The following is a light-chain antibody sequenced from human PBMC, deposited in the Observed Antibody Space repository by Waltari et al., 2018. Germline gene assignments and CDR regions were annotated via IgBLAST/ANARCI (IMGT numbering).Light chain of an antibody. V-gene: IGKV1-5*03. CDR1: QSINTW. J-gene: IGKJ4*01. CDR2: KSS. CDR3: QQYNSYSI. Sequence: DIQMTQSPSTLSASVGDRVTITCRASQSINTWLAWYQQKPGKAPKLLIYKSSTLESGVPSRFSGSGSGTEFTLTISSLQPDDFATYYCQQYNSYSIFGGGTKVEIK.